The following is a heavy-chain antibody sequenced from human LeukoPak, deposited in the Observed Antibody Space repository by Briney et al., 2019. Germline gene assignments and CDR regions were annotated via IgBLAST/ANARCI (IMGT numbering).Heavy chain of an antibody. V-gene: IGHV4-34*01. CDR2: INYGGGT. J-gene: IGHJ6*03. D-gene: IGHD2-15*01. Sequence: SETLSLTCGVDGGSFSGYYWSWVRQPPGKGLEWIGQINYGGGTNYNPSLKSRVTISVDTSKNQFSLKLSPVTAADTAVYYCARVCCGSPGCLGYYYYYMDVWGKGTTVTVSS. CDR1: GGSFSGYY. CDR3: ARVCCGSPGCLGYYYYYMDV.